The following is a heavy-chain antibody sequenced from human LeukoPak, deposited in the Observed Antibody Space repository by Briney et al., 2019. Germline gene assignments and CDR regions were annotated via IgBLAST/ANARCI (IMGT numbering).Heavy chain of an antibody. D-gene: IGHD6-19*01. J-gene: IGHJ4*02. V-gene: IGHV1-2*06. Sequence: ASVKVSCKASGYTFTGYYMHRVRQAPGQGLEWMGRINPNSGGTKYAQKFQGRVTMTRDTSISTAYMELSRLRSDDTSVYYCARESSGWYYHYWGQGTLVTVSS. CDR2: INPNSGGT. CDR1: GYTFTGYY. CDR3: ARESSGWYYHY.